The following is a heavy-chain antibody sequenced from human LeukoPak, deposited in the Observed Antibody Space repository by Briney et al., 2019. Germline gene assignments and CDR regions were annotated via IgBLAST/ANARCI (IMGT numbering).Heavy chain of an antibody. CDR2: IYYSGST. CDR3: ARDRATPGYYYYGMDV. D-gene: IGHD5-24*01. V-gene: IGHV4-31*03. Sequence: SETLSLTCTVSGGSISSGGYYWSWIRQHPGKGLEWIRYIYYSGSTYYNPSLKSRVTISVDTSKNQFSLKLSSVTAADTAVYYCARDRATPGYYYYGMDVWGQGTTVTVSS. CDR1: GGSISSGGYY. J-gene: IGHJ6*02.